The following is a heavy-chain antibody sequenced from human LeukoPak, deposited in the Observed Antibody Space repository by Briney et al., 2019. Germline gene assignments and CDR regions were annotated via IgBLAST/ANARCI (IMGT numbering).Heavy chain of an antibody. D-gene: IGHD6-19*01. V-gene: IGHV4-39*01. J-gene: IGHJ4*02. CDR1: GFTFSNYN. CDR3: ARHRMRIAVAATHDY. Sequence: RTGGSLILSCAASGFTFSNYNINWVRQSPGKGLEWVGSIYFTGSTYYNPSLKSRLTISVDTPKSQFSLKLTSVTAADTAVYYCARHRMRIAVAATHDYWGQGTLVTVSS. CDR2: IYFTGST.